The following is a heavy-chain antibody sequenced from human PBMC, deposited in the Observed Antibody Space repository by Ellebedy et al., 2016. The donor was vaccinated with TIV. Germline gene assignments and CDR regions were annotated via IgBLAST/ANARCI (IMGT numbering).Heavy chain of an antibody. V-gene: IGHV3-48*02. J-gene: IGHJ4*02. CDR2: ISSSSSTI. D-gene: IGHD2-8*01. Sequence: GESLKISCAASGFTFGSYSMNWVRQAPGKGLEWVSYISSSSSTIYYADSVKGRFTISRDNAKNSLYLQMNSLRDEDKAVYYCARERGYCTNGVCSRDKYYFDFWGQGTLVTVPS. CDR3: ARERGYCTNGVCSRDKYYFDF. CDR1: GFTFGSYS.